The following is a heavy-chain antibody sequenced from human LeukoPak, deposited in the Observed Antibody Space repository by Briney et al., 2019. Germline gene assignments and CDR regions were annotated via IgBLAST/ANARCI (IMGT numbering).Heavy chain of an antibody. Sequence: GGSLRLSCAASGFTFSNYAMTWVRQAPGKGLEWVSSISGSGDSTCYADSVKGRFTISRDNSRRTLYPQMNNLRAEDTAVYYCARWLRRPIDYWGQGTLVTVSS. J-gene: IGHJ4*02. V-gene: IGHV3-23*01. CDR1: GFTFSNYA. CDR2: ISGSGDST. CDR3: ARWLRRPIDY. D-gene: IGHD5-12*01.